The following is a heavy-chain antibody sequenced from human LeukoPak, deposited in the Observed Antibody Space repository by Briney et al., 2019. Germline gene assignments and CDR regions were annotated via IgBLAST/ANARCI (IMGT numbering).Heavy chain of an antibody. CDR2: INPSGGSP. CDR3: ARGHRIAARGDYFAY. D-gene: IGHD6-6*01. CDR1: GYTVTDYY. V-gene: IGHV1-46*01. Sequence: ASVKVSCKASGYTVTDYYMHWVRQDPGQGLEWMGVINPSGGSPTYTQKFQGRVTMTSGTSTSTVYMELSSLRSEDTAVYFCARGHRIAARGDYFAYWGQGTLVTVSS. J-gene: IGHJ4*02.